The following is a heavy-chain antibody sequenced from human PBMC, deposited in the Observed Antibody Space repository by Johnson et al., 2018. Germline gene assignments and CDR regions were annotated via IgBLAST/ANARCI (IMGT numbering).Heavy chain of an antibody. CDR3: AKRDGLSGALDY. Sequence: EVQLLESGGGLVQPGRSLRLSCAASGFTFDDYAMHWVRQAPGKGLEWVSGISWNSGSIGYADSVKGRFTISRDNAKNSLYLQMNSLRAEDTAVYYCAKRDGLSGALDYWGHGTLVTVSS. CDR1: GFTFDDYA. CDR2: ISWNSGSI. V-gene: IGHV3-9*01. J-gene: IGHJ4*01. D-gene: IGHD6-19*01.